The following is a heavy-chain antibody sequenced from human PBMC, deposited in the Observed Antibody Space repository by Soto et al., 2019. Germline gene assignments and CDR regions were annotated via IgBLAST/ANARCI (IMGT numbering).Heavy chain of an antibody. J-gene: IGHJ6*02. V-gene: IGHV4-34*01. Sequence: ETLSLTCAVYGGSFSGYYWSWIRQPPGKGLEWIGEINHSGSTNYNPSLKSRVTISVDTSKNQFSLKLSSVTAADTAVYYCARVSIAAAGTIYYGMDVWGQGTTVTVSS. CDR3: ARVSIAAAGTIYYGMDV. CDR1: GGSFSGYY. CDR2: INHSGST. D-gene: IGHD6-13*01.